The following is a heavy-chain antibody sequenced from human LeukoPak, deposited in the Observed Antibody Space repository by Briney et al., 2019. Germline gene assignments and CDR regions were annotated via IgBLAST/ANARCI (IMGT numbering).Heavy chain of an antibody. V-gene: IGHV4-34*01. D-gene: IGHD3-22*01. CDR2: INHSGST. Sequence: SETLSLTCAVYGGSFSGYYWSWISQPPGKGLEWIGEINHSGSTNYNPSLKSRVTISVDTSKNQFSLKLSSVTAADTAVYYCARGGSKWLARYFDLWGRGTLVTVSS. CDR1: GGSFSGYY. CDR3: ARGGSKWLARYFDL. J-gene: IGHJ2*01.